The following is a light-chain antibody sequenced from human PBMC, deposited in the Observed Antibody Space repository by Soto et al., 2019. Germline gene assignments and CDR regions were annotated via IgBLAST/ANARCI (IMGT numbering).Light chain of an antibody. CDR2: DVD. V-gene: IGLV2-11*01. CDR1: SIHISTYDY. Sequence: QSALTQPRSVSGSPGQSVTISCTGSSIHISTYDYVSWYQQYPDKAPNLLVYDVDRRPSGVPDRFSGSKSGNTASLTISGLQIDDEADYFCFAHAGTYVFGSGTKVTVL. CDR3: FAHAGTYV. J-gene: IGLJ1*01.